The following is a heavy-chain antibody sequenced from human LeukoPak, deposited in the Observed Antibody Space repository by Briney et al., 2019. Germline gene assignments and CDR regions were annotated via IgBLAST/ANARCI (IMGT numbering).Heavy chain of an antibody. CDR2: IYYSGST. Sequence: PSETLSLTCTVSGGSISSYYWSWIRQPPGKGLGWIGYIYYSGSTNYNPSLKSRVTRSVDTSKNQFSLKLSSVTAADTAVYHCARDLVGYGDYVKGKYYYYMGVWGKGTTVTVSS. D-gene: IGHD4-17*01. CDR1: GGSISSYY. J-gene: IGHJ6*03. V-gene: IGHV4-59*01. CDR3: ARDLVGYGDYVKGKYYYYMGV.